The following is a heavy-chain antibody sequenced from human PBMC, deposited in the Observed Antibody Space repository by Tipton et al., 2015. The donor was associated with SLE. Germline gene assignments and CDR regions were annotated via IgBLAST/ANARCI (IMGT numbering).Heavy chain of an antibody. J-gene: IGHJ6*03. V-gene: IGHV4-34*01. CDR1: GGSFSGYY. CDR2: INHSGST. D-gene: IGHD3-10*01. CDR3: ARDLSPPYGSGSYGDYYFYYMDF. Sequence: TLSLTCAVYGGSFSGYYWSWIRQPPGKGLEWIGEINHSGSTNYNPSLKSRVTISVDTSKNQFSLKLSSVTAADTAVYYCARDLSPPYGSGSYGDYYFYYMDFWGKGTTVSVSS.